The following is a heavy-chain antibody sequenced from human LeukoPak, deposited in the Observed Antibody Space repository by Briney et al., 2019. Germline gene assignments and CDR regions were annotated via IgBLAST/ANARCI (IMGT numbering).Heavy chain of an antibody. D-gene: IGHD4-17*01. CDR1: GGSISSGDYY. CDR3: ARGRAPADYVLEYFDL. J-gene: IGHJ2*01. CDR2: IYYSGST. Sequence: TLSLTRTVSGGSISSGDYYWSWIRQPPGKGLEWIGYIYYSGSTYYNPSLKSRVTISVGTSKNQFYLKLSSVTAPHTAVYYCARGRAPADYVLEYFDLWGRGTLVTVSS. V-gene: IGHV4-30-4*01.